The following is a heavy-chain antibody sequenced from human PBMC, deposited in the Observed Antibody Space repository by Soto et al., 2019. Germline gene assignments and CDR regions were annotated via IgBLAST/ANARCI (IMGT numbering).Heavy chain of an antibody. CDR3: ARDRGYGDYGTGYYYYGMDV. CDR1: GGSISSGGYY. Sequence: QVQLQESGPGLVKPSQTLSLTCTVSGGSISSGGYYWSWIRQHPGKGLEWIGYIYYSGSTYYNPSIQSRVTITVDTSKNLFSLKLSSVTAADMAVYYCARDRGYGDYGTGYYYYGMDVWGQGTTVTVSS. V-gene: IGHV4-31*03. CDR2: IYYSGST. D-gene: IGHD4-17*01. J-gene: IGHJ6*02.